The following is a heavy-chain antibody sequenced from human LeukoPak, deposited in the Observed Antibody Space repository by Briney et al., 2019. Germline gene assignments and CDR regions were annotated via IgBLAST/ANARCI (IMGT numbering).Heavy chain of an antibody. CDR2: IYTGGST. CDR3: SGQLANCAMDV. D-gene: IGHD1-1*01. Sequence: SETLSLTCTVSGGSINTYYWSWIRQPAGKGLEWIGRIYTGGSTIYNPSLRSRVSMLVDTSKNQFSLKLNSVTAADTAMYCCSGQLANCAMDVWGQGTTVTVSS. CDR1: GGSINTYY. J-gene: IGHJ6*02. V-gene: IGHV4-4*07.